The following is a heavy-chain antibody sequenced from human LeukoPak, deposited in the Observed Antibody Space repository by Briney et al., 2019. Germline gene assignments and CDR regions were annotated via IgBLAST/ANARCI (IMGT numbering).Heavy chain of an antibody. CDR2: IVVGSGNT. J-gene: IGHJ4*02. CDR1: GFTFTRSA. Sequence: TSVKVSCKASGFTFTRSAMQWVRQARGQRLEWIGWIVVGSGNTNYAQKFQERVIISRDMSTSTAYMELSSLRSEDTAVYYCAALVDYYDSSGYYVDYWGQGTLVTVSS. D-gene: IGHD3-22*01. CDR3: AALVDYYDSSGYYVDY. V-gene: IGHV1-58*02.